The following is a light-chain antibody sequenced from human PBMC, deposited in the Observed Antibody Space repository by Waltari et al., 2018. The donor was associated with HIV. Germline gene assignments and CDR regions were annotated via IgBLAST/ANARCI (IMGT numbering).Light chain of an antibody. CDR1: SSDVATYKL. J-gene: IGLJ2*01. CDR2: EVS. V-gene: IGLV2-23*02. CDR3: CSYVSNVI. Sequence: QSALTQPASVSGSPGQSITISCTRTSSDVATYKLVSWYQQHPGKAPKLMIYEVSKRPSGVSDRFSGPKAGETASLTISWLQAEDEADYYCCSYVSNVIFGGGTNLTVL.